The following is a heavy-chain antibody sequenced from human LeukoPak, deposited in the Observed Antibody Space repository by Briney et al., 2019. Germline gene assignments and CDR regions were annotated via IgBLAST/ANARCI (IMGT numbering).Heavy chain of an antibody. CDR2: IYYSGST. Sequence: SETLSLTCTVSGGSISSGDYYWSWIRQPPGKGLEWIGYIYYSGSTYYNPSLKSRVTISVDTSKSQFSLKLSSVTAADTAVYYCARFGYSSSSWYFQHWGQGTLVTVSS. CDR1: GGSISSGDYY. J-gene: IGHJ1*01. V-gene: IGHV4-30-4*01. CDR3: ARFGYSSSSWYFQH. D-gene: IGHD6-6*01.